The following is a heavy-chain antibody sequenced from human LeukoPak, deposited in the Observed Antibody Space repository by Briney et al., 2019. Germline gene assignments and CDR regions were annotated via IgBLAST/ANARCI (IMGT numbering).Heavy chain of an antibody. D-gene: IGHD6-19*01. J-gene: IGHJ4*02. CDR1: GFTFSDYA. CDR3: AKRGPGPVAGSYDF. V-gene: IGHV3-23*01. Sequence: GGSLRLSCVGSGFTFSDYAMNWVRQTPGKGLEWISSLGARGDTFYADSVQGRFTISRDNSNNAAHLQMNSLRPEDTAIYYCAKRGPGPVAGSYDFWGQGTLVTVSS. CDR2: LGARGDT.